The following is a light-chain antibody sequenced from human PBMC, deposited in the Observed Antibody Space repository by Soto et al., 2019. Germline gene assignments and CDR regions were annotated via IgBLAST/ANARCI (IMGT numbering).Light chain of an antibody. J-gene: IGLJ1*01. CDR2: GNS. V-gene: IGLV1-40*01. Sequence: QSVLTQPPSVSGAPGQRVTIPCTGSSSNIGAGYDVHWYQQLPGTVPKLLIYGNSNRPSGVPDRFSGSKSGTSASLAFTGLQAEDEADYYCQSYDSSLSDVFGTGTKLTVL. CDR1: SSNIGAGYD. CDR3: QSYDSSLSDV.